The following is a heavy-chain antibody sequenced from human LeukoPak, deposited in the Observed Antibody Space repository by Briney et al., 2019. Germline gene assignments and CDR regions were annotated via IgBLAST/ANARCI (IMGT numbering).Heavy chain of an antibody. CDR2: ITTSDGNI. CDR1: GFTFSSYT. Sequence: GGSLRLSCAASGFTFSSYTMSRVRQAPGKGLEWVSTITTSDGNIYYADSVKGRFTVSRDNSKNTLFLQMNSLRAEDTAVYYCAKDGGLWVSAHWGDSWGRGTLVTVSS. D-gene: IGHD7-27*01. V-gene: IGHV3-23*01. CDR3: AKDGGLWVSAHWGDS. J-gene: IGHJ4*02.